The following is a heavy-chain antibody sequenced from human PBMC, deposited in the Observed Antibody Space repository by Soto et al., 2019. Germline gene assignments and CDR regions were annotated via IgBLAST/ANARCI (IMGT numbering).Heavy chain of an antibody. CDR3: AHRDSTGTTTYFDS. CDR2: IYWDGES. CDR1: GFPFTTTRMG. V-gene: IGHV2-5*02. J-gene: IGHJ4*02. D-gene: IGHD1-1*01. Sequence: QITLKEAGPTLVKPTETLTVTCTFSGFPFTTTRMGVGWTRQPPGKALEWLAIIYWDGESRYNPLLRRRLTLTKDTSKNQVVLTMTNMDPKDTATYYCAHRDSTGTTTYFDSWGQGIPVTVAS.